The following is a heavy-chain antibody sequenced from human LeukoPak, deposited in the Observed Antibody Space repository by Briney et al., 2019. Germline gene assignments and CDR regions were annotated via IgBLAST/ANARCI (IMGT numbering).Heavy chain of an antibody. CDR1: GYSFTNYW. D-gene: IGHD1-7*01. Sequence: GESLKISCKVSGYSFTNYWIGWVRQMPGKGLEWMGIIYPDDSDTRYSPSFQGQVTISADKSISTAYLQWNSLRASDTAVYYCAATIVPSKNYFDPWGQGTLVTVSS. CDR3: AATIVPSKNYFDP. V-gene: IGHV5-51*01. CDR2: IYPDDSDT. J-gene: IGHJ5*02.